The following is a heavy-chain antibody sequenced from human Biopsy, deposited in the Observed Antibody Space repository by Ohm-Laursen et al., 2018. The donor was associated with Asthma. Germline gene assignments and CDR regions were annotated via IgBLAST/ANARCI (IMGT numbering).Heavy chain of an antibody. CDR1: GYTFTSFA. J-gene: IGHJ4*02. D-gene: IGHD3-3*01. Sequence: GASVKVSCKASGYTFTSFALHWVRRAPGQGLEWLGWINTNTGKPTFAPGFTGRFVLSSDASVTTAYLQITSLKTEDTALYYCARGRTIFGAPEYWGQGTLVTVSS. CDR3: ARGRTIFGAPEY. V-gene: IGHV7-4-1*02. CDR2: INTNTGKP.